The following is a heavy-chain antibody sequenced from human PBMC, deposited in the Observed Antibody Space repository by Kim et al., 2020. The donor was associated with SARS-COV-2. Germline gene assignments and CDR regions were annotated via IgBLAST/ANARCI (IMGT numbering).Heavy chain of an antibody. CDR3: AGGRVTFGGVIVDDY. V-gene: IGHV1-69*01. J-gene: IGHJ4*02. Sequence: QKFQGRVTITADESTSTAYMELSSLRSEDTAVYYCAGGRVTFGGVIVDDYWGQGTLVTVSS. D-gene: IGHD3-16*02.